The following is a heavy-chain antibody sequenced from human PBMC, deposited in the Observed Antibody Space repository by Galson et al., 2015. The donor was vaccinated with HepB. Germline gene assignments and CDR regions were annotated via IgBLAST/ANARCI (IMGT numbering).Heavy chain of an antibody. J-gene: IGHJ4*02. Sequence: SLRLSCAASGFTFSYYHMNWVRQAPGKGLEWLSYISSGSSTMFYADSVKGRFTISRDNAKNSLYLQMNSLRAEDTAVYYCARVAQDVSGTDFWGQGTLVTVSS. CDR1: GFTFSYYH. V-gene: IGHV3-48*01. CDR3: ARVAQDVSGTDF. CDR2: ISSGSSTM.